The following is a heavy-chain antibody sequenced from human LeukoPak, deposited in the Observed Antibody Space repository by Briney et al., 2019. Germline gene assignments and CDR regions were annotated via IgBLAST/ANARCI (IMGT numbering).Heavy chain of an antibody. Sequence: GGSLRLSCAASGFTFSTYAMSWVRQAPGKGLDWVSVISGSGGSTYYADSVKGRFTISRDNSKNTLYLQMNSLRAEDTAVYYCAKPFTAMVPFDYWGQGTLVTVSS. CDR2: ISGSGGST. D-gene: IGHD5-18*01. CDR3: AKPFTAMVPFDY. J-gene: IGHJ4*02. CDR1: GFTFSTYA. V-gene: IGHV3-23*01.